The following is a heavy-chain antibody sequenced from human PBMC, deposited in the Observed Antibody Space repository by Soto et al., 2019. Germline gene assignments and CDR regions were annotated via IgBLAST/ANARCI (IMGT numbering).Heavy chain of an antibody. CDR2: ISWNGENT. CDR1: GFAFDDYT. D-gene: IGHD2-2*01. Sequence: EVQLVQSGGVVVQPGGSLRLSCAASGFAFDDYTMHWVRQVRGKGLQWVSLISWNGENTYYADSVKGRFTVSRDNSKNSLYLQMKSLRTEDTGIYYCIRGAQLLEFWGQGTLVTVSS. V-gene: IGHV3-43*01. J-gene: IGHJ4*02. CDR3: IRGAQLLEF.